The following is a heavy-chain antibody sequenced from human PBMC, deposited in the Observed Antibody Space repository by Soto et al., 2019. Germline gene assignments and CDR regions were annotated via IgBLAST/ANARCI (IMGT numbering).Heavy chain of an antibody. CDR3: ARDPGNSYAIFGVVIFNWFDP. CDR2: ISSSSSYI. Sequence: PGGSLRLSCAASGFTFSSYSMNWVRQAPGKGLEWVSSISSSSSYIYYADSVKGRFTISRDNAKNSLYLQMNSLRAEDTAVYYCARDPGNSYAIFGVVIFNWFDPWGQGTLVTVSS. CDR1: GFTFSSYS. J-gene: IGHJ5*02. D-gene: IGHD3-3*01. V-gene: IGHV3-21*01.